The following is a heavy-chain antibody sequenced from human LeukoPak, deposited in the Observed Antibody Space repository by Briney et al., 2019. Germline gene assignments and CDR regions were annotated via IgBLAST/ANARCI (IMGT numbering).Heavy chain of an antibody. J-gene: IGHJ4*02. V-gene: IGHV3-7*01. CDR2: IKQDGSAK. CDR1: GFTFSSYW. Sequence: PGGSLRLSCAASGFTFSSYWMSWVRQAAGKGLEWVANIKQDGSAKYYVYSVKGPFTISRDNAKNSLYMQMNSLRAEDTAVYSCARAGSMITFGGVIAIPSGFDYWGQGTLVTASS. D-gene: IGHD3-16*02. CDR3: ARAGSMITFGGVIAIPSGFDY.